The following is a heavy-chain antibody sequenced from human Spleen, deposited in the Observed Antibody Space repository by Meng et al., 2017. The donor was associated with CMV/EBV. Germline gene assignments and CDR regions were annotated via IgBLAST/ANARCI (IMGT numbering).Heavy chain of an antibody. J-gene: IGHJ4*02. Sequence: GGSLRLSCAASGFTFSSYEMNWVRQAPGKGLEWVSYISSSGSTIYYADSVKGRFTISRDNAKNSLYPQMNSLRAEDTAVYYCARILKGAWLPIDYWGQGTLVTVSS. CDR3: ARILKGAWLPIDY. D-gene: IGHD3-22*01. CDR1: GFTFSSYE. CDR2: ISSSGSTI. V-gene: IGHV3-48*03.